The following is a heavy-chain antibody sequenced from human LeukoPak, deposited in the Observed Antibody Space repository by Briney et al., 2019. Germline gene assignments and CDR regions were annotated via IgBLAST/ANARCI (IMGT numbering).Heavy chain of an antibody. J-gene: IGHJ4*02. CDR1: GFTFSSYG. CDR2: ISGSGSTT. D-gene: IGHD4-17*01. Sequence: PGGSLRLSCAASGFTFSSYGMSWVRQAPGMGLDWVSSISGSGSTTYYADSVKGRFTISRDNSKNTLYLQMNSLRAEDTAVYYCAKEGYYGDYFDYWGQGTLVTVSS. V-gene: IGHV3-23*01. CDR3: AKEGYYGDYFDY.